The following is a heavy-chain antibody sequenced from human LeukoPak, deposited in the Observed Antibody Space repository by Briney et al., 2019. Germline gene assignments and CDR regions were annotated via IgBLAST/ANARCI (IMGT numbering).Heavy chain of an antibody. CDR3: ARDAQLVDY. Sequence: SETLSLTCTVSGGSISSSSYYWGWIRQPPGKGLEWIGSIYYSGSTYYNPSLKSRVTISVDTSKNQFSLELSSVTAADTAVYYCARDAQLVDYWGQGTLVTVSS. V-gene: IGHV4-39*01. D-gene: IGHD6-13*01. J-gene: IGHJ4*02. CDR1: GGSISSSSYY. CDR2: IYYSGST.